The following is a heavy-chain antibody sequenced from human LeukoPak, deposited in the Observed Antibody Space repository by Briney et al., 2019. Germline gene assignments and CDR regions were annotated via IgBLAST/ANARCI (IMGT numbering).Heavy chain of an antibody. CDR3: AKDREGLSSGYDLEYFDY. J-gene: IGHJ4*02. CDR2: INQDGSEK. Sequence: GGSLRLSCAASRFTFSSFWMSWVRQAPGKGLEWVANINQDGSEKYYVDSVKGRFTISRDNSKNTLFLQMNSLRAEDTAVYYCAKDREGLSSGYDLEYFDYWGQGTLVTVSS. CDR1: RFTFSSFW. V-gene: IGHV3-7*05. D-gene: IGHD5-12*01.